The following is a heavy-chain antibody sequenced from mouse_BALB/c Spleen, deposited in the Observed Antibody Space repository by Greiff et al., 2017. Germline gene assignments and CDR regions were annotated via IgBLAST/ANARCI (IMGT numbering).Heavy chain of an antibody. CDR2: ISTYYGDA. D-gene: IGHD1-1*01. CDR1: GYTFTDYA. J-gene: IGHJ2*01. Sequence: QVQLQQSGAELVRPGVSVKISCKGSGYTFTDYAMHWVKQSHAKSLEWIGVISTYYGDASYNQKFKGKATMTVDKSSSTAYMELARLTSEDSAIYYCARETVVASRGFFGYWGRGTTLTVSS. CDR3: ARETVVASRGFFGY. V-gene: IGHV1S137*01.